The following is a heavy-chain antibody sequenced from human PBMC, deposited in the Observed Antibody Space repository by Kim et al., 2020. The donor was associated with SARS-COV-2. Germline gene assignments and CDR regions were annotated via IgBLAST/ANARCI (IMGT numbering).Heavy chain of an antibody. Sequence: SETLSLTCTVSGGSISSSSYYWGWIRQPPGKGLEWIGSIYYSGSTYYNPSLKSRVTISVDTSKNQFSLKLSSVTAADTAVYYCAKEPARVLRYFDWAIYDFDYWGQGTLVTVSS. D-gene: IGHD3-9*01. CDR1: GGSISSSSYY. J-gene: IGHJ4*02. CDR2: IYYSGST. V-gene: IGHV4-39*02. CDR3: AKEPARVLRYFDWAIYDFDY.